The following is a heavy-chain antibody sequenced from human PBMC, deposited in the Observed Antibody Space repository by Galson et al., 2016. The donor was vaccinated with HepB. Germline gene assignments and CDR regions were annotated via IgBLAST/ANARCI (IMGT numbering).Heavy chain of an antibody. CDR1: GYTFTNYG. CDR2: ISAYNGHT. Sequence: SVKVSCKASGYTFTNYGLSWVRQAPGQGLEWMGWISAYNGHTKYAQSLQGRVTLTTDTSTSLSYMELRSLRSDDTAVYYCARDLRHYDSGGYDDTFDIWGQGTMVTVSS. V-gene: IGHV1-18*01. D-gene: IGHD3-22*01. J-gene: IGHJ3*02. CDR3: ARDLRHYDSGGYDDTFDI.